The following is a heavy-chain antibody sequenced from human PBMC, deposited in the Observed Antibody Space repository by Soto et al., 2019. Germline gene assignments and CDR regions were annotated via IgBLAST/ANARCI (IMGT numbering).Heavy chain of an antibody. D-gene: IGHD4-17*01. Sequence: QVQLGQSGTEVTKPGASVRVSCTASGYPFTNYYRHWVRQAPGQGPEWMGIVNPSSGRTTYIQTFQGRGTMTTGTTTSTVYMEMNSLRSADTAMYYCTRARFTTVTTWWYFDSLGQGTQVTVSS. CDR1: GYPFTNYY. J-gene: IGHJ4*02. CDR3: TRARFTTVTTWWYFDS. V-gene: IGHV1-46*01. CDR2: VNPSSGRT.